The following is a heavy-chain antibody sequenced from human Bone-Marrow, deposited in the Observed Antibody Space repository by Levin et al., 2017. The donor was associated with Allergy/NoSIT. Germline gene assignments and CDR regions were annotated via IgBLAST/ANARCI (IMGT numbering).Heavy chain of an antibody. J-gene: IGHJ6*02. V-gene: IGHV2-5*02. CDR3: AHMPTFGELGLDV. D-gene: IGHD3-10*01. CDR1: GFSLNTDAVGMG. CDR2: IYWDDDK. Sequence: NASGPTLVKPTETLTLTCTFSGFSLNTDAVGMGVGWIRQPPGKALEWLALIYWDDDKRYSPSLKNRGTITKDTSKKQVVLTVTNMDPADTGTYYCAHMPTFGELGLDVWGQGTSVTVSS.